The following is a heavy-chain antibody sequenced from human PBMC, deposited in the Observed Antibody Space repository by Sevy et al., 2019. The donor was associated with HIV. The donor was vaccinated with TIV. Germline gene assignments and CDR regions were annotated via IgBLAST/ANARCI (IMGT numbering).Heavy chain of an antibody. D-gene: IGHD6-19*01. CDR1: GFTFSSYA. Sequence: GGSLRLSCAASGFTFSSYAMSWVRQAPGKGLEWVSAISGSGGSTYYADSVKGRFTISRDNSKNTLYLQMNSLGAEDTAVYYCAKGGSGWFAPFDYWGQGTLVTVSS. V-gene: IGHV3-23*01. CDR2: ISGSGGST. CDR3: AKGGSGWFAPFDY. J-gene: IGHJ4*02.